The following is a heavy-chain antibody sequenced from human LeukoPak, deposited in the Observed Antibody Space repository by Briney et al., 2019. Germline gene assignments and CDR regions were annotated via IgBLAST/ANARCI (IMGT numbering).Heavy chain of an antibody. CDR1: GFNFRDYY. J-gene: IGHJ6*03. CDR2: ISGSGDTT. V-gene: IGHV3-23*01. Sequence: GGSLRLSCVASGFNFRDYYMGWIRQAPGRGLEWVSAISGSGDTTYSADSVKGRFTISRDNSQNTLYLQMNSLRAEDTAVYYCARSPVAGTSYYYYMDVWGKGTTVTISS. D-gene: IGHD6-19*01. CDR3: ARSPVAGTSYYYYMDV.